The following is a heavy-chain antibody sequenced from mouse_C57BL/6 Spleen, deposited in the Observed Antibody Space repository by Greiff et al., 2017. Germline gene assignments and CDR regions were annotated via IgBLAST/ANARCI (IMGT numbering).Heavy chain of an antibody. CDR1: GYTFTDYY. CDR3: ARSDSSGGFAY. V-gene: IGHV1-26*01. D-gene: IGHD3-2*02. J-gene: IGHJ3*01. Sequence: VQLQQSGPELVKPGASVKISCKASGYTFTDYYMNWVKQSHGKSLEWIGDINPNNGGTSYNQKFKGKDTLTVDKSSSTAYMELRSLTSEDSAVYYCARSDSSGGFAYWGQGTLVTVSA. CDR2: INPNNGGT.